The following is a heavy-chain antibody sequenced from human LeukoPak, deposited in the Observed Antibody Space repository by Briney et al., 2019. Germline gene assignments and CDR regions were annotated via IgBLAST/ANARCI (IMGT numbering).Heavy chain of an antibody. J-gene: IGHJ4*02. D-gene: IGHD6-19*01. CDR3: ARGPYSSGWYEEAFDY. V-gene: IGHV4-4*02. CDR2: IYHSGST. Sequence: PSETLSLTCAVSGGSISSSNWWSWVRQPPGKGLEWIGEIYHSGSTNYNPSLKSRVTISVDTSKNQFSLKLSSVTAADTAVYYCARGPYSSGWYEEAFDYWGQGTLVTVSS. CDR1: GGSISSSNW.